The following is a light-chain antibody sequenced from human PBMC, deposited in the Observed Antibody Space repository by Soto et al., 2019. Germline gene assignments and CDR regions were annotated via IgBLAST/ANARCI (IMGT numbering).Light chain of an antibody. CDR2: GAS. CDR3: QHFYGNMLT. Sequence: DIPMTQSPSSLSSSVGDRGTITCRASQSVSTHLTWYQQRPGTAPKLLIYGASSLESRVPSRFSGSGSGTEFTLTISSLEPEDFADYYCQHFYGNMLTFGGGTKVEIK. J-gene: IGKJ4*01. CDR1: QSVSTH. V-gene: IGKV1-39*01.